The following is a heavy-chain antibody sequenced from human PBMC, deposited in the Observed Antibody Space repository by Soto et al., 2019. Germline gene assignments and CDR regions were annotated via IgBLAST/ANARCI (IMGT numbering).Heavy chain of an antibody. V-gene: IGHV3-23*01. CDR2: LTDSGGST. CDR3: AKGYRSSGYYFDS. Sequence: HPGGSLRLSCAASGFTFSSYAMTWVRQAPGKRLEWVSALTDSGGSTYYADSVKGRFTISRDNSKNTLFLQMNSLRAEDTAVYYCAKGYRSSGYYFDSWGQGTLVTVSS. D-gene: IGHD3-22*01. J-gene: IGHJ4*02. CDR1: GFTFSSYA.